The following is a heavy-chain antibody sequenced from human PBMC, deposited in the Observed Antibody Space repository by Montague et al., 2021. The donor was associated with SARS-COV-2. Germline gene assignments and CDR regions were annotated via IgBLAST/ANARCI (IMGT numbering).Heavy chain of an antibody. CDR1: GFTFSSYA. CDR2: IYSGGSST. Sequence: SLRLSCPASGFTFSSYAMSLVRQAPGKGLEWVSVIYSGGSSTYYADSVKGRFTISRDNSKSTLYLQMNSLRAEDTAVYYFAKDWGYSNADYCYYYGMDVWGQGTTVTVSS. D-gene: IGHD4-11*01. J-gene: IGHJ6*02. V-gene: IGHV3-23*03. CDR3: AKDWGYSNADYCYYYGMDV.